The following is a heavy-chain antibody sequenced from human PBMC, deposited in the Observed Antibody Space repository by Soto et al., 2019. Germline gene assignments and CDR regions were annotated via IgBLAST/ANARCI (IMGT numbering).Heavy chain of an antibody. J-gene: IGHJ4*02. D-gene: IGHD3-22*01. CDR2: INPSGGST. CDR1: GYIFTNHY. V-gene: IGHV1-46*01. CDR3: ARADYCDSSGFYYDC. Sequence: QVQLVQSGAEVKKPGASVKVSCKASGYIFTNHYIHWVRQAPGQGLEWMGKINPSGGSTNYLQKFQGRITMTRDTSTSTVYMELSSLRSEDTAVYFCARADYCDSSGFYYDCWGQGSLVTVSS.